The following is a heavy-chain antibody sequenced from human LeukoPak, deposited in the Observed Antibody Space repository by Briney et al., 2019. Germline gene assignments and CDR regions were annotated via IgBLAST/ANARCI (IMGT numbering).Heavy chain of an antibody. CDR3: ARDSGSYVGGYYFDY. CDR1: GGSISSYY. J-gene: IGHJ4*02. D-gene: IGHD1-26*01. V-gene: IGHV4-4*07. Sequence: PSETLSLTCTVSGGSISSYYWSWIRQPAGKGLEWIGRMYTSGSTNYNPSLKSRVTISVDTSKNQFSLKLSSVTAADTAVYYCARDSGSYVGGYYFDYWGQGTLVTVSS. CDR2: MYTSGST.